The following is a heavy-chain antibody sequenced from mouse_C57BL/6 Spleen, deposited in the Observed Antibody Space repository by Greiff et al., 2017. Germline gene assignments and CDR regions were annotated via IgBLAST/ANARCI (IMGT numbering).Heavy chain of an antibody. D-gene: IGHD2-12*01. Sequence: QVQLQQPGAELVMPGASVKMSCKASGYTFTSYWMHWVKQRPGQGLEWIGGIDPSDSYTNYNQKFEGKSTLTVDKSSSTAYMQLSSLTSETAAVYCCARSYYYKATNAMDYWGQGTSVTVSS. J-gene: IGHJ4*01. CDR2: IDPSDSYT. CDR3: ARSYYYKATNAMDY. CDR1: GYTFTSYW. V-gene: IGHV1-69*01.